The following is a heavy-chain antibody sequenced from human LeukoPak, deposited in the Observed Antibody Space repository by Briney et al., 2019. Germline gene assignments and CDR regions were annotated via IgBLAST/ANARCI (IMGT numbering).Heavy chain of an antibody. Sequence: GASVKVSCKASGGTFSSYAISWVRQAPGQGLEWMGGIIPIFGTANYAQKFQGRVTITADESTSTAYMELSSLRSEDTAVYYCARSSFGVGRYYYYYGMDVWGQGTTVTVSS. CDR1: GGTFSSYA. V-gene: IGHV1-69*01. CDR3: ARSSFGVGRYYYYYGMDV. CDR2: IIPIFGTA. J-gene: IGHJ6*02. D-gene: IGHD2-15*01.